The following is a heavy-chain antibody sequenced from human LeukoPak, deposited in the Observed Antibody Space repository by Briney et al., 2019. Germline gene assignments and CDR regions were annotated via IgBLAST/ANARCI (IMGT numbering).Heavy chain of an antibody. D-gene: IGHD1-1*01. J-gene: IGHJ5*02. Sequence: GGSLRLSCAASGFTFSSYSMNWVRQAPGKGLEWVSSISSSSSYIYYADSVKGRFTISRDNAKNSLYLQMNSLRAEDTAVYYCARAATGTSWGWDDVYNWFDPWGQGTLVTVSS. CDR3: ARAATGTSWGWDDVYNWFDP. V-gene: IGHV3-21*01. CDR2: ISSSSSYI. CDR1: GFTFSSYS.